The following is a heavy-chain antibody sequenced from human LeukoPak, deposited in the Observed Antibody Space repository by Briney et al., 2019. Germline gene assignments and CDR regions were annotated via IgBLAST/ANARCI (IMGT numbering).Heavy chain of an antibody. CDR3: AKDLKAIFGVVITNNWFDP. J-gene: IGHJ5*02. V-gene: IGHV3-23*01. D-gene: IGHD3-3*01. CDR1: GFTFSSYA. Sequence: GGSLRLSCAASGFTFSSYAMRWVRQAPGKGLEWVSAISGSGGSTYYADSVKGRFTISRDNSKNTLYLQMNSLRAEDTAVYYCAKDLKAIFGVVITNNWFDPWGQGTLVTVSS. CDR2: ISGSGGST.